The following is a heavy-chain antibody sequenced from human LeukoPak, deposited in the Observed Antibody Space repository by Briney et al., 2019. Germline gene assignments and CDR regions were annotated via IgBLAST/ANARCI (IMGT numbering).Heavy chain of an antibody. V-gene: IGHV4-39*07. CDR2: IYYSGST. J-gene: IGHJ5*02. D-gene: IGHD5-18*01. CDR3: ARDRSDSRKNWFDP. Sequence: SETLSLTCTVSGGSISSSSYYWGWIRQPPGKGLEWIGSIYYSGSTYYNPSLKSRVTISVDTSKNQFSLKLSSVTAADTAVYYCARDRSDSRKNWFDPWGQGTLVTVSS. CDR1: GGSISSSSYY.